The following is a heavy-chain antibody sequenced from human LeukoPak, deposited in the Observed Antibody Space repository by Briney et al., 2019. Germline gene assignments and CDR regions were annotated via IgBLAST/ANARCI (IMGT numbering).Heavy chain of an antibody. D-gene: IGHD3-22*01. CDR3: ARDYYYDSSGYSPYDY. V-gene: IGHV3-21*01. CDR2: ISSSSSYI. Sequence: GSPRLSCAASGFTFSSYSMNWVRQAPGKGLEWASPISSSSSYIYYADSVKGRFTISRDNAKNSLYLQMNSLRAEDTAVYYCARDYYYDSSGYSPYDYWGQGTLVTVSS. CDR1: GFTFSSYS. J-gene: IGHJ4*02.